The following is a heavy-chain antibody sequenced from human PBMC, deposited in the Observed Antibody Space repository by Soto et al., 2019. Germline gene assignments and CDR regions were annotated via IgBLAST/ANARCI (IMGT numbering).Heavy chain of an antibody. CDR3: ASQSITMVRGVIVVWFDP. Sequence: ESLSATCTVSGASNRSGGYSWSWIRQPPGKGLEWIGSIYYSGSTYYNPSLKSRVTISVDTSKNQFSLKLSSVTDADTAVYYCASQSITMVRGVIVVWFDPWGQGTLVTVSS. J-gene: IGHJ5*02. CDR1: GASNRSGGYS. CDR2: IYYSGST. V-gene: IGHV4-39*01. D-gene: IGHD3-10*01.